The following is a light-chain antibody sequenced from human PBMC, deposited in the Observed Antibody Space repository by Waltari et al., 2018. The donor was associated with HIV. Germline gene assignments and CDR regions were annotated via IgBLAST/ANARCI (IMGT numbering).Light chain of an antibody. J-gene: IGLJ1*01. V-gene: IGLV2-11*01. Sequence: QSALTQPHSVSGSPGQSPTISCTGPSTYVDTFVPWYQQHPGKAPKVIIYDVNKRPSGVPDRFSGSKSGNTAFLTISGLQAEDEAEYHCCSHAGNFIFAFGTGTKVSVL. CDR3: CSHAGNFIFA. CDR1: STYVDTF. CDR2: DVN.